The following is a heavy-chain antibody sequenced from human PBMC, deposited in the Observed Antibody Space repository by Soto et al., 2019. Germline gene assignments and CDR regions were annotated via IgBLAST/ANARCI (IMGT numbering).Heavy chain of an antibody. V-gene: IGHV5-51*01. CDR1: GDSFTSYW. J-gene: IGHJ6*02. CDR2: IYPGDSDT. D-gene: IGHD6-6*01. CDR3: ARLALYSSSARYGMDV. Sequence: GESLKSSCNRSGDSFTSYWIGWVRQMHGKGLEWMGIIYPGDSDTRYSPSFQGQVTISADKSISTAYLQWSSLKASDAATYYCARLALYSSSARYGMDVWGQGTTVTVSS.